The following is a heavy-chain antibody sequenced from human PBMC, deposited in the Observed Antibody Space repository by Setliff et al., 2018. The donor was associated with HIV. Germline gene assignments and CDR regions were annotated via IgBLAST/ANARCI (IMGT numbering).Heavy chain of an antibody. Sequence: NPSETLSLTCAVSGGSISSSNWWNWVRQPPGKGLEWIGEIYHTGSTNYNPSLKSRLTISVDKSNNQFSLKLSSVTAADTAVYYCARGFRSGRIFGIDYWGQGTLVTVSS. V-gene: IGHV4-4*02. CDR3: ARGFRSGRIFGIDY. CDR1: GGSISSSNW. J-gene: IGHJ4*02. D-gene: IGHD3-3*01. CDR2: IYHTGST.